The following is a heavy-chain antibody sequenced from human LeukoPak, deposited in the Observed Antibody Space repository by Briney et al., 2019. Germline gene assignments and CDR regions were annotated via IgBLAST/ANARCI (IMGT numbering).Heavy chain of an antibody. CDR3: ARDFFEMCSGGSCYSHNWFDP. CDR1: GGSISSGGCY. D-gene: IGHD2-15*01. J-gene: IGHJ5*02. Sequence: SETLSLTCTVSGGSISSGGCYWSWIRQHPGKGLEWIGYIYYSGSTYYNPSLKSRVTISVDTSKNQFSLKLSSVTAADTAVYYCARDFFEMCSGGSCYSHNWFDPWGQGTVVTVSS. CDR2: IYYSGST. V-gene: IGHV4-31*03.